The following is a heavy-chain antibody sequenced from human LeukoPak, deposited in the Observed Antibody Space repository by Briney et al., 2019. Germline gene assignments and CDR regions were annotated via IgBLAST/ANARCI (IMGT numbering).Heavy chain of an antibody. CDR2: IHYSGST. CDR1: GGSISSDY. D-gene: IGHD3-10*01. Sequence: SETLSLTCTVSGGSISSDYWSWIRQPSGKGLEWIGYIHYSGSTKYNSSLKSRVSISVDTSKNHFSLNLSSVTAADTAVYYCASLGGFRGAFDIWGQGTMVTVSS. CDR3: ASLGGFRGAFDI. J-gene: IGHJ3*02. V-gene: IGHV4-59*01.